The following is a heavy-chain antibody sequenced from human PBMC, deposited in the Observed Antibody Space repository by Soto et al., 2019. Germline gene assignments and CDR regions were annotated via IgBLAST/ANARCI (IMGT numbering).Heavy chain of an antibody. V-gene: IGHV1-69*01. CDR1: GGTFSSYA. J-gene: IGHJ6*02. CDR2: IIPIFGTA. CDR3: ARDKAQLVRSYGVYYSGMDV. D-gene: IGHD6-6*01. Sequence: QVQLVQSGAEVKKPGSSVKVSCKASGGTFSSYAISWVRQAPGQGLEWMGGIIPIFGTANYAQKFQGRVTITADESTSTAYMELSSLRSEDTAVYYCARDKAQLVRSYGVYYSGMDVWGQGTTVTVSS.